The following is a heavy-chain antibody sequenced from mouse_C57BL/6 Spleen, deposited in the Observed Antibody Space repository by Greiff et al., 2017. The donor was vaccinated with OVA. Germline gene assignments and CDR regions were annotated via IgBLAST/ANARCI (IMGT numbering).Heavy chain of an antibody. CDR2: IRNKANGYTT. V-gene: IGHV7-3*01. D-gene: IGHD1-1*01. CDR3: ARYYYGSSDY. CDR1: GFTFTDYY. J-gene: IGHJ2*01. Sequence: EVKVVESGGGLVQPGGSLSLSCAASGFTFTDYYMSWVRQPPGKALEWLGFIRNKANGYTTEYSASVKGRLTISRDNSQSILYLQMNALRAEDSATYYCARYYYGSSDYWGQGTTLTVSS.